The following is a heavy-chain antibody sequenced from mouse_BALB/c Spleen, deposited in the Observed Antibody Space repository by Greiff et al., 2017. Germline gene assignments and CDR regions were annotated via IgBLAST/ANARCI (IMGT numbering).Heavy chain of an antibody. CDR3: ARNSPSLLRFPSWFAY. CDR1: GFSLTSYG. J-gene: IGHJ3*01. D-gene: IGHD1-2*01. V-gene: IGHV2-2*02. Sequence: QVQLKQSGPGLVQPSQSLSITCTVSGFSLTSYGVHWVRQSPGKGLEWLGVIWSGGSTDYNAAFISRLSISKDNSKSQVFFKMNSLQANDTAIYYCARNSPSLLRFPSWFAYWGQGTLVTVSA. CDR2: IWSGGST.